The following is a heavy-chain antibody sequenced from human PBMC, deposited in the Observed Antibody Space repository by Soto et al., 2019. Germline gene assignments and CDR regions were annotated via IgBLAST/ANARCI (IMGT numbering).Heavy chain of an antibody. CDR3: ARDQTGITTTGGGRIDH. CDR1: GFTFSTHA. V-gene: IGHV3-30-3*01. Sequence: VQLVESGGGVVQPGRSLRLSCAASGFTFSTHAMHWVRQAPGKGLECVAIVSFDGSNKYYADSVKGRFTISRDNSMNTLYLQMSGLTPGDTAVYYCARDQTGITTTGGGRIDHWGQGSLVTVSS. J-gene: IGHJ4*02. CDR2: VSFDGSNK. D-gene: IGHD1-20*01.